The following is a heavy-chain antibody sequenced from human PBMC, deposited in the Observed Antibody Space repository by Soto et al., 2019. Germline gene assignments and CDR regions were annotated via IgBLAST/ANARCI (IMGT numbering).Heavy chain of an antibody. J-gene: IGHJ6*03. Sequence: GGSLRLSCAASGFTFSSYGMHWVRQAPGKGLEWVAIIWYDGRNKYYADSVRGRFTISRDNSKNTLDLQMNDLRADDTAVYYCARGNGGYYYYMDVWGKGTTVTVSS. CDR2: IWYDGRNK. V-gene: IGHV3-33*01. CDR3: ARGNGGYYYYMDV. D-gene: IGHD3-16*01. CDR1: GFTFSSYG.